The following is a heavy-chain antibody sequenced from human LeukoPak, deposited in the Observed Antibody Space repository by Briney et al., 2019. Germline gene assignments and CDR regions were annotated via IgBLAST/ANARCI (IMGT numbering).Heavy chain of an antibody. J-gene: IGHJ5*02. Sequence: SETLSLTCSVSGYSISSAYYWGWIRQPPGKGLEWIGTMYHSGSTNYNPSLKSRVTISVDKSKNQFSLKLSSVTAADTAVYYCARERYSYDPGNWFDPWGQGTLVTVSS. CDR2: MYHSGST. CDR1: GYSISSAYY. D-gene: IGHD5-18*01. CDR3: ARERYSYDPGNWFDP. V-gene: IGHV4-38-2*02.